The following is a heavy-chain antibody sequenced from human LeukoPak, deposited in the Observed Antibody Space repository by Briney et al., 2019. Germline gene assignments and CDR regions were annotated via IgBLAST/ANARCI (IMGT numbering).Heavy chain of an antibody. CDR2: IYYSGST. V-gene: IGHV4-39*01. J-gene: IGHJ4*02. CDR1: GGSISSSSNY. CDR3: ARGGRLLWFGEFQHPSFDY. D-gene: IGHD3-10*01. Sequence: PSETLSLTCTVSGGSISSSSNYWGWIRQPPGKGLEWIGSIYYSGSTYYNPSLKSRVTISVDTSKNQFSLKLSSVTAADTAVYYCARGGRLLWFGEFQHPSFDYWGQGTLVTVSS.